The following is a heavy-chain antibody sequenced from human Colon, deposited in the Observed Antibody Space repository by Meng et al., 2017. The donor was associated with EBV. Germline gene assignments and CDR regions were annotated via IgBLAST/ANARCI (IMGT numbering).Heavy chain of an antibody. CDR1: GGPSGNSS. J-gene: IGHJ4*02. V-gene: IGHV4-34*01. CDR2: MNQSGST. D-gene: IGHD2-15*01. Sequence: DSSLLKPSETRSLPCSVHGGPSGNSSWSWIRQPPGKGLEWSGEMNQSGSTNYNPSLKSRVTISVDASKNQFSLKLSSVTAADTAVYYCARAWGYCSSGSCRTGWGQGTLVTVSS. CDR3: ARAWGYCSSGSCRTG.